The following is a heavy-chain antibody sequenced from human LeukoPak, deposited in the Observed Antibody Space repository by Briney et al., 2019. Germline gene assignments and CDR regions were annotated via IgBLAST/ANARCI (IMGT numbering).Heavy chain of an antibody. CDR3: ARVPYYYGSGSWTSGDAFDI. V-gene: IGHV4-34*01. CDR1: GESFSDYY. Sequence: RTETLSLTCAVDGESFSDYYWSWIRQPPGKGLEWIGEINHSGSTNYNPSLKSRVTISVDTSKNQFSLKLSSVTAADTAVYYCARVPYYYGSGSWTSGDAFDICGQGTMVTVSS. CDR2: INHSGST. J-gene: IGHJ3*02. D-gene: IGHD3-10*01.